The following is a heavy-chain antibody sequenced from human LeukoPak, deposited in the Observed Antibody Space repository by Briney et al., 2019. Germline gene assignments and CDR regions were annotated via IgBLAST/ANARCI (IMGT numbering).Heavy chain of an antibody. V-gene: IGHV3-15*01. Sequence: GGSLRLSCTASGFSFTNAWMSWVRQAPGKGLEWVGRIKSKADGGTTDFAAPVKGRFAISRDDSRNTLYLQMNSLKTEDTAVYYCTKRDAFFDFWGQGTLVTVSS. CDR3: TKRDAFFDF. J-gene: IGHJ4*02. CDR1: GFSFTNAW. CDR2: IKSKADGGTT. D-gene: IGHD3-3*02.